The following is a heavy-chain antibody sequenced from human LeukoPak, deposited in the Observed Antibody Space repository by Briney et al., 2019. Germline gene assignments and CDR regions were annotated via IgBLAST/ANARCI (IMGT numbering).Heavy chain of an antibody. Sequence: GGSLRLSFAASGFTFSNAWMSWVRQAPGKGLEWVGRIKSKTDGGTTDYAAPVKGRFTNSRDDSKNTLYLQMNSLKTEDTAVYYCTASGYDYGRDYFDYWGQGTLVTVSS. J-gene: IGHJ4*02. CDR3: TASGYDYGRDYFDY. V-gene: IGHV3-15*01. D-gene: IGHD5-12*01. CDR2: IKSKTDGGTT. CDR1: GFTFSNAW.